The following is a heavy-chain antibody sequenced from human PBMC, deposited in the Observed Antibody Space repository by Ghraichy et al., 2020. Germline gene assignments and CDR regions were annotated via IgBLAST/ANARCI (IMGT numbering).Heavy chain of an antibody. CDR1: GINVTGAW. CDR2: VKSHIDGGAA. J-gene: IGHJ4*02. D-gene: IGHD2-15*01. Sequence: GGSLRLSCEASGINVTGAWMSWVRLLPGRGLEWVAHVKSHIDGGAAEYHAAVRGRFTISRDGPRNTLHLQMDNLREDDSALYYCATGSNTQVATYYFDFWGRGALVTVSS. V-gene: IGHV3-15*01. CDR3: ATGSNTQVATYYFDF.